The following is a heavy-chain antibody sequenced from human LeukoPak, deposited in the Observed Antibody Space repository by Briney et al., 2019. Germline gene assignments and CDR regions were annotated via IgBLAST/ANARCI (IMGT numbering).Heavy chain of an antibody. D-gene: IGHD2-2*02. CDR2: VRYDGNYK. Sequence: GGSLRLSCAASGFSFSNFGMHWVRQAPGEGLEWVAFVRYDGNYKYADSVKGRFTISRDNSKNTLYLQLNSLRFEDTALYYCAKGLLGYCSGTSCYTIDYWGQGSLVTVSS. CDR3: AKGLLGYCSGTSCYTIDY. CDR1: GFSFSNFG. J-gene: IGHJ4*02. V-gene: IGHV3-30*02.